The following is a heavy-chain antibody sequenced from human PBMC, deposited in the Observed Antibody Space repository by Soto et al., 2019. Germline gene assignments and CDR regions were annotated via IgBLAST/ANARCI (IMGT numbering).Heavy chain of an antibody. CDR3: SRHSRQSLVLGTVDY. J-gene: IGHJ4*02. CDR2: INPANGKT. D-gene: IGHD7-27*01. CDR1: GYMFTTYA. Sequence: QVQLVQSGAEVKKPGASVKVSCKASGYMFTTYAIHWVRQAPGHRLEWMAWINPANGKTTSSQKYQGRVTFTRDTSATTAYLSLPRLTPEDTAVYFFSRHSRQSLVLGTVDYWGQGTLVTVSS. V-gene: IGHV1-3*01.